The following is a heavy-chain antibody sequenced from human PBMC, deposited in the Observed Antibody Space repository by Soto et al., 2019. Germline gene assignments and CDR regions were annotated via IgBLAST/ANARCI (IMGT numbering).Heavy chain of an antibody. J-gene: IGHJ6*02. Sequence: QVQLVQSGVEVKKPGASVKVSCKASGYTFTSYYINWVRQATGQGLEWMGWMNPNCGNTGYAQKFQGRVTMTRNTYISTAYMELSSLRSEDTAVYYSARAMYYYYYYGMDVWGQGTTVTVSS. CDR3: ARAMYYYYYYGMDV. D-gene: IGHD2-8*01. CDR2: MNPNCGNT. CDR1: GYTFTSYY. V-gene: IGHV1-8*01.